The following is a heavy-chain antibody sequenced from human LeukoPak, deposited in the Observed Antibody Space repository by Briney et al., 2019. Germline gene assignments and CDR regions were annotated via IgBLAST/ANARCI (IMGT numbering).Heavy chain of an antibody. J-gene: IGHJ4*02. Sequence: GGSLRLSCAASGFTFSSYWMSWVRQAPGKGLEWVANIKQDGSEKYYVDSVKGRFTISRDNAENSLYLEMNSLRVEDTAIYYCVRDRGSYRPIDYWGQGTLVTVSS. V-gene: IGHV3-7*01. CDR3: VRDRGSYRPIDY. CDR2: IKQDGSEK. D-gene: IGHD1-26*01. CDR1: GFTFSSYW.